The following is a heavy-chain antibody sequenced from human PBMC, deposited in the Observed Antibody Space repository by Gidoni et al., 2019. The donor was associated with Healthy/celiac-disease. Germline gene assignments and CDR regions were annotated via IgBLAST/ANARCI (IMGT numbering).Heavy chain of an antibody. CDR2: IYYSGST. J-gene: IGHJ6*02. CDR3: ARAGFREGSWYWGAYYGMDV. Sequence: QVQLQESGPGLVKPSETLSLTCTVSGGSISSYYWSWIRQPPGKGLEWIGYIYYSGSTNYNPSLKSRVTISVDTSKNQFSLKLSSVTAADTAVYYCARAGFREGSWYWGAYYGMDVWGQGTTVTVSS. CDR1: GGSISSYY. V-gene: IGHV4-59*01. D-gene: IGHD3-10*01.